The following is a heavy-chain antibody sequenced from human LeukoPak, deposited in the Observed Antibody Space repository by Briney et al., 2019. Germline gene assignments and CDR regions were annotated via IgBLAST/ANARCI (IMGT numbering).Heavy chain of an antibody. CDR3: ARVRIAVAGRKGGAYGMDV. CDR1: GGSISSYY. V-gene: IGHV4-59*12. D-gene: IGHD6-19*01. Sequence: SETLSLTCTVSGGSISSYYWSWIRQPPGRGLEWIGYIYYSGSTYYNPSLKSRVTISVDTSKNQFSLKLGSVTAADTAVYYCARVRIAVAGRKGGAYGMDVWGQGTTVTVSS. CDR2: IYYSGST. J-gene: IGHJ6*02.